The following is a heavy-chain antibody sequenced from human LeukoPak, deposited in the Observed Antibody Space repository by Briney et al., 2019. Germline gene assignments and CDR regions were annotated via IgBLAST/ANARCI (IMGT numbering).Heavy chain of an antibody. J-gene: IGHJ4*02. V-gene: IGHV3-48*03. CDR2: ISSSGSTI. CDR1: GFTFSSYE. D-gene: IGHD6-19*01. Sequence: GGSLRLSCAASGFTFSSYEMNWVRQAPGKGLEWVSYISSSGSTIYYADSVKGRFTISRDNAKNSLYLRMNSLRAEDTAVYYCARVQWLVNFDYWGQGTLVTVSS. CDR3: ARVQWLVNFDY.